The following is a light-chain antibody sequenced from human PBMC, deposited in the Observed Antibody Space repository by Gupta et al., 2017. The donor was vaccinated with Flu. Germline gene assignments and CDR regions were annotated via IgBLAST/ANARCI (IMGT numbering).Light chain of an antibody. Sequence: STLSASVGDRVTITCRASQTISSWLAWYKQKPGKAPKLLIYNASSWESGVPSRFSGSGYGKEFTLTISSRQPDDFAAYYCHQYNNYSPFTFGRGTKVEVK. J-gene: IGKJ4*01. CDR2: NAS. CDR3: HQYNNYSPFT. CDR1: QTISSW. V-gene: IGKV1-5*03.